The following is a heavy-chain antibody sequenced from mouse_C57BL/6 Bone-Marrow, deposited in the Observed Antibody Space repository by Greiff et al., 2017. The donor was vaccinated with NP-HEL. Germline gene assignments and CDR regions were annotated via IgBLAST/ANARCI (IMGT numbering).Heavy chain of an antibody. V-gene: IGHV1-69*01. CDR3: ARRGDGYYDYFDY. J-gene: IGHJ2*01. D-gene: IGHD2-3*01. CDR1: GYTFTSYW. Sequence: VKLQQPGAELVMPGASVKLSCKASGYTFTSYWMHWVKQRPGQGLEWIGEIDPSDSYTNYNQKFKGKSTLTVDKSSSTAYMQLSSLTSEDSAVYYCARRGDGYYDYFDYWGQGTTLTVSS. CDR2: IDPSDSYT.